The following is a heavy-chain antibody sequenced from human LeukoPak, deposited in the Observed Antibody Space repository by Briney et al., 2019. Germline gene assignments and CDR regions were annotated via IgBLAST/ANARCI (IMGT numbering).Heavy chain of an antibody. Sequence: GGSLRLSCAASGFTFDDYGMSWVRQAPGRGLEWVGFIRSKAYGGTTEYAASVRGRFTISRDDSKSIAYLQMNSLKTEDTAVYYCTRVKYSRSSGLDYWGQGTLVTVSS. V-gene: IGHV3-49*04. CDR3: TRVKYSRSSGLDY. CDR1: GFTFDDYG. CDR2: IRSKAYGGTT. J-gene: IGHJ4*02. D-gene: IGHD6-19*01.